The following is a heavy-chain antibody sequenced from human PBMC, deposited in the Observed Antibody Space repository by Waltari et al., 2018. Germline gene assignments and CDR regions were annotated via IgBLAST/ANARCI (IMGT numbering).Heavy chain of an antibody. CDR1: SDSISSFY. Sequence: QVQLQESGPGLVKPSETLSLTCTVSSDSISSFYWSWIRQPPGKGLEWIGYLYDGGSTNYNPSLKSRVTISVDTSKNQFSLKLTSVTAADTAVYYCAKERRSGSRSSNWFDPWGQGTLVTVSS. D-gene: IGHD3-10*01. CDR2: LYDGGST. CDR3: AKERRSGSRSSNWFDP. V-gene: IGHV4-59*01. J-gene: IGHJ5*02.